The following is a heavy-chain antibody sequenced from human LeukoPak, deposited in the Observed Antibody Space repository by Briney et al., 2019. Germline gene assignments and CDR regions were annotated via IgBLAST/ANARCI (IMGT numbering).Heavy chain of an antibody. CDR2: IYYSGST. CDR1: GYSISSSYY. CDR3: ARVGVGATRANFDY. D-gene: IGHD1-26*01. V-gene: IGHV4-61*01. J-gene: IGHJ4*02. Sequence: SETLSLTCAVSGYSISSSYYWSWIRQPPGKGLEWIGYIYYSGSTNYNPSLKSRVTISVDTSKNQFSLKLSSVTAADTAVYYCARVGVGATRANFDYWGQGTLVTVSS.